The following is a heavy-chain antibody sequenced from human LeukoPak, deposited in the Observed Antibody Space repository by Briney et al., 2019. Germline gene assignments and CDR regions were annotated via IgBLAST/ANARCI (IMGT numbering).Heavy chain of an antibody. CDR2: IGTAGDT. CDR3: ARAHCSSTSCYGNYYFDY. Sequence: GRSLRLSCAASGFTFSSYDMHWVRQATGKGLEWVSAIGTAGDTYYPGSVKGRFTISRENAKNSLYLQMNSLRAGDTAVYYCARAHCSSTSCYGNYYFDYWGQGTLVTVSS. J-gene: IGHJ4*02. V-gene: IGHV3-13*01. CDR1: GFTFSSYD. D-gene: IGHD2-2*01.